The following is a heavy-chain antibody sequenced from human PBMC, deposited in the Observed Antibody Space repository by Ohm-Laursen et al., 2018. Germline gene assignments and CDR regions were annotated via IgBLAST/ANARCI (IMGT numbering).Heavy chain of an antibody. D-gene: IGHD4-11*01. CDR2: IYSGGNT. CDR3: ARDVDSNYYGMDV. J-gene: IGHJ6*02. CDR1: GFNVSRNY. V-gene: IGHV3-53*01. Sequence: SLRLSCAASGFNVSRNYMSWVRQAPGKGLEWVSVIYSGGNTYYADSVKGRFTISRDNSKNTLYLQMNSLRAEDTAVYYCARDVDSNYYGMDVWGQGTTVTVSS.